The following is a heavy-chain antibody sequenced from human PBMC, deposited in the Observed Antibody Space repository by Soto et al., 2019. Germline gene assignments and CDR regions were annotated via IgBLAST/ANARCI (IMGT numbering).Heavy chain of an antibody. J-gene: IGHJ4*02. D-gene: IGHD2-2*01. CDR1: GGSISSGGYY. CDR2: VYYSGST. Sequence: QVQLQESGPGLVKPSQTLSLTCTVSGGSISSGGYYWSWIRQHPGKGLEWIGYVYYSGSTSYNPSLKSRVTISVDPSKNEFSLKLSSVTAADTAVYYCARVVVPAAMGFPFDYWGQGTLVTVSS. CDR3: ARVVVPAAMGFPFDY. V-gene: IGHV4-31*03.